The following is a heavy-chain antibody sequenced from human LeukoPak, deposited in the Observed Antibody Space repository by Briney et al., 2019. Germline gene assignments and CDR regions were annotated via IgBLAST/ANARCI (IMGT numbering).Heavy chain of an antibody. J-gene: IGHJ4*02. Sequence: GGSLRLSCAASGFTFSSYEMNWVRQAPGKGLEWVSYISSSGSTIYYADSVKGRLTISRDNAKNSLYLQMNSLRAEDTAVYYCASYDSSGYYYYFDYWGQGTLVTVSS. V-gene: IGHV3-48*03. CDR3: ASYDSSGYYYYFDY. D-gene: IGHD3-22*01. CDR1: GFTFSSYE. CDR2: ISSSGSTI.